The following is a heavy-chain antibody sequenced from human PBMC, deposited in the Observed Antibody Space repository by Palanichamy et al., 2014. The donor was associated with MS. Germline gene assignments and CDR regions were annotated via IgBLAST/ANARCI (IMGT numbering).Heavy chain of an antibody. J-gene: IGHJ6*02. V-gene: IGHV4-59*01. CDR1: GGSISSYY. CDR3: ARGGCSGGSRYPCYYFHYGLDV. Sequence: QVLLQESGPGLVKPSETLSLTCTASGGSISSYYWSWIRQPPGKGLEWIGYIYYSGSTNYNPSLKSRVTISVDTSKNQFSLKLSSVTAADTAVYYCARGGCSGGSRYPCYYFHYGLDVWGQGITVTVSS. D-gene: IGHD2-15*01. CDR2: IYYSGST.